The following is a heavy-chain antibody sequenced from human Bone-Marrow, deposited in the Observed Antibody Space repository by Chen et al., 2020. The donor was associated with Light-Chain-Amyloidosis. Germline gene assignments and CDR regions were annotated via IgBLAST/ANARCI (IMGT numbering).Heavy chain of an antibody. CDR1: GGTFSTSA. V-gene: IGHV1-69*01. CDR2: IIPSLGTA. CDR3: AEGRYSNLDY. Sequence: QVLLVQSGAEVKKPGSSVKVSCKASGGTFSTSAINWVRQAPGQGLEWMGGIIPSLGTASYAQKFQGRVTITADESTSTVYMELSSLRVEDTAVYYCAEGRYSNLDYWGQGTLVTVSS. D-gene: IGHD4-4*01. J-gene: IGHJ4*02.